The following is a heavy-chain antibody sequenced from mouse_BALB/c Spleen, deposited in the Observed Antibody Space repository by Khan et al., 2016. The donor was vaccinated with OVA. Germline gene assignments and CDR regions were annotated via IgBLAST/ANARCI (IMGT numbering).Heavy chain of an antibody. CDR2: INTYTGEP. CDR3: AIPPFFSYVMVY. CDR1: GYTFKNHG. Sequence: QIQLVQSGPELKKPGETVKISCKASGYTFKNHGMNWVKQAPGKGLKWMGWINTYTGEPTYVEDFKGRFAFSLETSASTAYLQINNLKNEDTATYVCAIPPFFSYVMVYWGQGTSVTVSS. V-gene: IGHV9-3-1*01. J-gene: IGHJ4*01.